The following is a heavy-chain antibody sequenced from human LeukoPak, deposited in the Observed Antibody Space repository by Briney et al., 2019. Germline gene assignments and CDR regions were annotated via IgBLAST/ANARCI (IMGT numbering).Heavy chain of an antibody. J-gene: IGHJ4*02. D-gene: IGHD6-13*01. CDR1: GYTFTSYD. CDR2: MNPNSGNT. CDR3: ARLPQIAAAGTFDY. Sequence: GASVTVSCKASGYTFTSYDINWVRQATGQGLEWMGWMNPNSGNTGYAQKFQGRVTMTRNTSISTAYMELSSLRSEDTAVYYCARLPQIAAAGTFDYWGQGTLVTVSS. V-gene: IGHV1-8*01.